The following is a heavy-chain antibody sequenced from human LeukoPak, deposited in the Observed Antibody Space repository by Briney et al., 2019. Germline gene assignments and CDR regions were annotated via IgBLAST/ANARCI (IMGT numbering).Heavy chain of an antibody. CDR3: ARVVSSGYYIEYFQH. V-gene: IGHV4-61*08. CDR2: IYYSGST. CDR1: GGSISSGGYS. D-gene: IGHD3-22*01. Sequence: SETLSLPCTGSGGSISSGGYSWSWIRQPPGKGLEWIGYIYYSGSTYYNPSLKSRVTMSVDTSKNQFSLKLSSVTAADTAVYYCARVVSSGYYIEYFQHWGQGTLVTVSS. J-gene: IGHJ1*01.